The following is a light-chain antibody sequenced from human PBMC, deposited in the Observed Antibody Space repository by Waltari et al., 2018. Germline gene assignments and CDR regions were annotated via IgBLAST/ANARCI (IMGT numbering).Light chain of an antibody. CDR3: QQSYSTPRT. CDR2: AAS. Sequence: DIQMTQSPSSLSASVGDRVTISCRASQSISGYLTWYQQKPGKAPKLLIYAASNLQSGVPSRFSGSGSGTDFTLTISSLQPEDFSTYYCQQSYSTPRTFGQGTKLDIK. J-gene: IGKJ2*01. V-gene: IGKV1-39*01. CDR1: QSISGY.